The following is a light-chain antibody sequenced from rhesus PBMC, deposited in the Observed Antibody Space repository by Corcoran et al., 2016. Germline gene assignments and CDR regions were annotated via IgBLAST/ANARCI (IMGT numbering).Light chain of an antibody. Sequence: DIVMTQTPLSLPVTPGEPASISCRSSQSRLHSNGYTYLFWYLQKQGQSQPLLFYLGSTRASGVPDRFSGSGAGTDFTLKISRVEVGDVVVYYCLQDIQLPRTFGQGTKVEIK. CDR1: QSRLHSNGYTY. CDR3: LQDIQLPRT. CDR2: LGS. V-gene: IGKV2-78*01. J-gene: IGKJ1*01.